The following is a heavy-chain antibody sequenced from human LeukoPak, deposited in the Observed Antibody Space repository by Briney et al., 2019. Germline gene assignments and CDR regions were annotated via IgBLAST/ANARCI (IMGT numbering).Heavy chain of an antibody. D-gene: IGHD3-10*01. CDR2: IWYDGSNK. CDR3: ARDSGEYYFDY. CDR1: GFTFSSYG. J-gene: IGHJ4*02. V-gene: IGHV3-33*01. Sequence: GGSLRLSCAASGFTFSSYGMHWVRQAPGKGLEWVAVIWYDGSNKYYADSVKGRFTISRDNSKYTLYLQMNSLRAEDTAVYYCARDSGEYYFDYWGQGTLVTVSS.